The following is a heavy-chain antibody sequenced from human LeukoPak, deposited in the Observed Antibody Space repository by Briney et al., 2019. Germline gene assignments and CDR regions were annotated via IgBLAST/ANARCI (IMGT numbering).Heavy chain of an antibody. CDR2: IYYSGST. V-gene: IGHV4-39*01. CDR3: ARHERRRQQLVSN. Sequence: SETLSLTCTVSGGSISSSSYYWGWIRQPPGKGLEWIGSIYYSGSTYYNPSLKSRVTISVDTSKNQFSLKLSSVTAADTAVYYCARHERRRQQLVSNWGQGTLVTVSS. CDR1: GGSISSSSYY. J-gene: IGHJ4*02. D-gene: IGHD6-13*01.